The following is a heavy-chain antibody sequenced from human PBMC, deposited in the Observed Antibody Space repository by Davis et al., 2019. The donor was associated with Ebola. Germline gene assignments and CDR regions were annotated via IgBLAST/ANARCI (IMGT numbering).Heavy chain of an antibody. CDR1: GFTFSSYG. Sequence: GGSLRLSCAASGFTFSSYGMHWVRQAPGKGLEWVAVKSYDGSNKYYADSVKGRFTISRDNSKNTLYLQMNSLRAEDTAVYYCAKDEPSTYYYGMDVWGQGSSVTVSS. J-gene: IGHJ6*02. V-gene: IGHV3-30*18. CDR2: KSYDGSNK. CDR3: AKDEPSTYYYGMDV. D-gene: IGHD1-14*01.